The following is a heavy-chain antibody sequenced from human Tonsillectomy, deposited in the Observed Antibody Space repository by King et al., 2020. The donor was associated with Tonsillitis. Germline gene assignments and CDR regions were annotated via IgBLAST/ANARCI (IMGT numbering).Heavy chain of an antibody. V-gene: IGHV4-59*01. Sequence: VQLQESGPGLVKPSETLSLTCTVSGGSISSYYWSWIRQPPGKGLEWIGDIYYSGSTKYNPSLKSRVTISVDTSKNQFSLKLSSVTAADTALYYCARKSGYYTSFDYWGQGTLVTVSS. CDR1: GGSISSYY. CDR2: IYYSGST. J-gene: IGHJ4*02. CDR3: ARKSGYYTSFDY. D-gene: IGHD3-22*01.